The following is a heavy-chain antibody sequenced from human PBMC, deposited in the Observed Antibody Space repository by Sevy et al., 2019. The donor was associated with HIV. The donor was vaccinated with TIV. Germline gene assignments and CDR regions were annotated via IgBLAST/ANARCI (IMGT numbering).Heavy chain of an antibody. Sequence: SETLSLTCAVSGGSITSTDFSCSWIRQAPGRGLEWIGFIHHAGRTYYNPSFQSRVTISVDRPRNEFSLKLSSVTAADTAVYYCARALRGGNLGFDTWGQGTMVTVSS. CDR1: GGSITSTDFS. V-gene: IGHV4-30-2*01. J-gene: IGHJ3*02. CDR2: IHHAGRT. D-gene: IGHD2-15*01. CDR3: ARALRGGNLGFDT.